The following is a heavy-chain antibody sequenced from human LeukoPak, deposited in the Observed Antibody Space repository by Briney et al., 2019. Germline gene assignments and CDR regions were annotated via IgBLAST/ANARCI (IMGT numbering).Heavy chain of an antibody. CDR2: INYSGST. V-gene: IGHV4-31*03. CDR3: AREAAAGTSWFDP. J-gene: IGHJ5*02. D-gene: IGHD6-13*01. CDR1: GGSISSGGYY. Sequence: PSQTLSLTCTVSGGSISSGGYYWSWIRQHPGKGLEWIGYINYSGSTYYNPSLESRTSISVDTSRSQFSLKVTSVTAADTAVYYCAREAAAGTSWFDPWGQGAQVTVSS.